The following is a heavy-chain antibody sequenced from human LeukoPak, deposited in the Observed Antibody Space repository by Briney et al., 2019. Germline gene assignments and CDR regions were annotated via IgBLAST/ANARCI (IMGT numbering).Heavy chain of an antibody. Sequence: PGRSLRLSCAASGFTISSYAMHWVRQAPGKGLEWVAVISYDGSNKYYADSVKGRFTISRDNSKNTLYLQMNSLRAEDTAVYYCARVAYSSGWYDYWGPGTLVTVSS. V-gene: IGHV3-30-3*01. CDR2: ISYDGSNK. CDR3: ARVAYSSGWYDY. CDR1: GFTISSYA. J-gene: IGHJ4*02. D-gene: IGHD6-19*01.